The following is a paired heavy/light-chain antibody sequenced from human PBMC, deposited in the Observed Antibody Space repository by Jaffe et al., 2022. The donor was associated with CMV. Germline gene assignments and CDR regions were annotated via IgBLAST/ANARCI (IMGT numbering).Light chain of an antibody. V-gene: IGLV1-40*01. J-gene: IGLJ3*02. CDR1: SSNIGAGYD. CDR2: GNS. CDR3: QSYDSSLSGPLV. Sequence: QSVLTQPPSVSGAPGQRVTISCTGSSSNIGAGYDVHWYQQLPGTAPKLLIYGNSNRPSGVPDRFSGSKSGTSASLAITGLQAEDEADYYCQSYDSSLSGPLVFGGGTKLTVL.
Heavy chain of an antibody. V-gene: IGHV6-1*01. J-gene: IGHJ6*03. CDR3: ARDGPLRGYSYGYYYYYYMDV. Sequence: QVQLQQSGPGLVKPSQTLSLTCAISGDSVSSNSAAWNWIRQSPSRGLEWLGRTYYRSKWYNDYAVSVKSRITINPDTSKNQFSLQLNSVTPEDTAVYYCARDGPLRGYSYGYYYYYYMDVWGKGTTVTVSS. D-gene: IGHD5-18*01. CDR1: GDSVSSNSAA. CDR2: TYYRSKWYN.